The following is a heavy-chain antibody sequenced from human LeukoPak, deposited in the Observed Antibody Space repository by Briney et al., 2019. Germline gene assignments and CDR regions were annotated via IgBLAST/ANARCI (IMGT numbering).Heavy chain of an antibody. CDR2: IYSSGST. V-gene: IGHV4-31*03. CDR1: GGSIRSDGYY. Sequence: SQTLSLTCTVSGGSIRSDGYYWGWIRQHPEKGLEWIGHIYSSGSTYYNPSLKSRVTISVDPSKNQFSLNLTGVTAADTAVYYCARKSRGYDFPWFDPWGQGILGTVPS. CDR3: ARKSRGYDFPWFDP. D-gene: IGHD5-12*01. J-gene: IGHJ5*02.